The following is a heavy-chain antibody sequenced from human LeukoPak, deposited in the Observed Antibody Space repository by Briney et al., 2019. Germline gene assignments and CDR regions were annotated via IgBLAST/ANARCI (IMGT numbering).Heavy chain of an antibody. D-gene: IGHD3-22*01. J-gene: IGHJ3*02. V-gene: IGHV4-61*02. Sequence: PSQTLSLTCTVSGGSLSSGSYYWSWIRQPAGKGLEWIGRIYTSGSTNYNPSLKSRATISVDTSKNQFSLKLSSVTAADTAVYYCARRRRRDYDSSDYYYDGEDAFDIWGQGTMVTVSS. CDR1: GGSLSSGSYY. CDR3: ARRRRRDYDSSDYYYDGEDAFDI. CDR2: IYTSGST.